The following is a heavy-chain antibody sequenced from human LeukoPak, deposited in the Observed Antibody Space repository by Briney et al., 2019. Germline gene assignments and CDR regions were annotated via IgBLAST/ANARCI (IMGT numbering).Heavy chain of an antibody. Sequence: GGSLRLSCAASGFTFRSYGMHLVRQAPGKGLGWVEGIWYDGSNTFYGDSVKGRFTISRDNSKNTLFLQMNSLRVEDTAVYYCARDPPYCSGGSCYSESGWFDPWGQGTLVTVSS. J-gene: IGHJ5*02. CDR3: ARDPPYCSGGSCYSESGWFDP. CDR2: IWYDGSNT. V-gene: IGHV3-33*01. D-gene: IGHD2-15*01. CDR1: GFTFRSYG.